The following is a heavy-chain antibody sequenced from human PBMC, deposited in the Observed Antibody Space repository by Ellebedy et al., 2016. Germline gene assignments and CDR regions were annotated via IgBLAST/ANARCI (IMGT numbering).Heavy chain of an antibody. D-gene: IGHD3-22*01. CDR3: AGADHYYDTRMGAFEN. CDR1: GASISTYY. V-gene: IGHV4-59*13. CDR2: IYYSGNT. J-gene: IGHJ3*02. Sequence: SETLSLXXTVSGASISTYYWSWFRQSPGRGLEWIGYIYYSGNTKNNPSFRGRVTISIDTSKNQFSLKLSSVTAADTAVYYCAGADHYYDTRMGAFENWGQGTMVTVSS.